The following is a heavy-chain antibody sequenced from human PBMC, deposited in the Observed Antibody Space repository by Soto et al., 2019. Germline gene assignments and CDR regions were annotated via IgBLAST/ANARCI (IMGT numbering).Heavy chain of an antibody. V-gene: IGHV3-23*01. CDR2: ISGSGGST. Sequence: PGGSLRLSCAASEFTFSSYTMSWVRQARVKGPELVSAISGSGGSTYYADSVKGRFTISRDNSKNTLYLQMNSLRAEDTAVYYCAKVATVIYYYYMDVWGKGTTVTVSS. D-gene: IGHD4-17*01. CDR3: AKVATVIYYYYMDV. CDR1: EFTFSSYT. J-gene: IGHJ6*03.